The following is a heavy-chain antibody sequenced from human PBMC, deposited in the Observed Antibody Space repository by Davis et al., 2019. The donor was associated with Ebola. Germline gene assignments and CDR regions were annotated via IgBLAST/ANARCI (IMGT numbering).Heavy chain of an antibody. D-gene: IGHD3-9*01. CDR3: ARAYDILTGYYNDYYYYGMDV. Sequence: ASVKVSCKASGYTFSGNYMHWVRQAPGQGLEWMGRINPNSGGTNYAQKFQGRVTMTRDTSISTAYMELSRLRFDDTAVYYCARAYDILTGYYNDYYYYGMDVWGKGTTVTVSS. CDR2: INPNSGGT. J-gene: IGHJ6*04. V-gene: IGHV1-2*06. CDR1: GYTFSGNY.